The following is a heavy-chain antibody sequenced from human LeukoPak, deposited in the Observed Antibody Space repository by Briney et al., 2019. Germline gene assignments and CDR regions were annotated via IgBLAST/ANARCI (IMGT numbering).Heavy chain of an antibody. CDR2: IKQDGSEK. CDR1: GFTFSSYW. D-gene: IGHD3-3*01. Sequence: GGSLRLSCAASGFTFSSYWMGWVRQAPGKGLEWVANIKQDGSEKYYVDSVMGRFTISRDNAKNSLYLQMNSLRAEDTAVYYCAAELRSGYFVGAFDIWGQGTMVTVSS. J-gene: IGHJ3*02. CDR3: AAELRSGYFVGAFDI. V-gene: IGHV3-7*01.